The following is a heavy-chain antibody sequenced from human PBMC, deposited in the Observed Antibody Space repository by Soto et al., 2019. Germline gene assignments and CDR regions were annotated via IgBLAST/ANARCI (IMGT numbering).Heavy chain of an antibody. CDR2: IRAYNGNT. Sequence: QVQLVQSGAEVKKPGASVKVSCKASGYTFTSYGISWVRQAPGQGLEWMGWIRAYNGNTNYAQKLHGRVTMTTDTSQITAYIELRSLRSVDTAVYYCAREGLGSGYYLAAFDIWGQGTMVTVSS. D-gene: IGHD3-22*01. J-gene: IGHJ3*02. CDR1: GYTFTSYG. CDR3: AREGLGSGYYLAAFDI. V-gene: IGHV1-18*01.